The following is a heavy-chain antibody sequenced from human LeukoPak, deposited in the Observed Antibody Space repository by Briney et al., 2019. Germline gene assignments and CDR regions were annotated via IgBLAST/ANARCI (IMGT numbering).Heavy chain of an antibody. J-gene: IGHJ4*02. CDR2: LYYSGST. D-gene: IGHD6-13*01. CDR1: GGSLSIYY. V-gene: IGHV4-59*01. Sequence: PPESLSLTCTVSGGSLSIYYWSWVRHPPGKGLEWVGYLYYSGSTNYNPSLKSRVNISVDTSKNQFYMKLSSVNAADTAVYYCARGDSSSWYVSDYFDYWGQGTLVSVPS. CDR3: ARGDSSSWYVSDYFDY.